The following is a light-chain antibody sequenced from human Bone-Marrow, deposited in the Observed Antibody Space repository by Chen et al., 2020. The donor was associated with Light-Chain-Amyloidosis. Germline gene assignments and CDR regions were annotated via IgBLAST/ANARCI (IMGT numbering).Light chain of an antibody. V-gene: IGLV3-21*02. CDR2: DDR. Sequence: SYVLTQPSSVSVAPGQTATLACGGNNIGSTSVHWYQQTPGQAPLLVVYDDRARPSGIPGRLSGSNSGTTATLTISRVEAGDEDDYYCQVWDRSSDRPVFGGGTKLTVL. J-gene: IGLJ3*02. CDR3: QVWDRSSDRPV. CDR1: NIGSTS.